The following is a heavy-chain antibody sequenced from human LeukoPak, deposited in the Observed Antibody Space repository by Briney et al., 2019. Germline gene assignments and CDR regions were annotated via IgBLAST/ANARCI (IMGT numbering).Heavy chain of an antibody. J-gene: IGHJ4*02. CDR1: AGAISTYH. CDR3: ARDKQHSYGRYFDH. V-gene: IGHV4-59*01. D-gene: IGHD5-18*01. CDR2: IQSTGNS. Sequence: PSDTLSLTCTVPAGAISTYHWNWIRKSPEKGLDWIGYIQSTGNSNYNPSFKSRVTISVDMSRNQIVLYLSSVTAADTAVYFCARDKQHSYGRYFDHWGQGILVTVSS.